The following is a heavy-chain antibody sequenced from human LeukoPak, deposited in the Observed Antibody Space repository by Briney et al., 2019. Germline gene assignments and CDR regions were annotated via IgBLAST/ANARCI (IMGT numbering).Heavy chain of an antibody. J-gene: IGHJ4*02. CDR2: ISWSSGSI. CDR1: GFTFDDYA. CDR3: ATTTLSGSWRRYYFDY. V-gene: IGHV3-9*01. Sequence: GRSLRLSCAASGFTFDDYAMHWVRQAPGKGLEWVSGISWSSGSIGYADSVKGRFTISRDNAKNSLYLQMNSLRAEDTALYYYATTTLSGSWRRYYFDYWGQGTLVTVSS. D-gene: IGHD6-13*01.